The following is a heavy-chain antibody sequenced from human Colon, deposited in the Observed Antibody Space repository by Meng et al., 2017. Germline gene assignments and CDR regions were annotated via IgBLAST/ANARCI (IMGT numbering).Heavy chain of an antibody. J-gene: IGHJ4*02. Sequence: VQLCQRGAGLLKPLETRSLTCAVYGGSFSNSYLAWIRQPPGKGLEWIGEIHPSGSSYYSPSLQSRVTITLDPSKNQFSLTLSSLTAADTAVYYCARGVDWAKSGNFWGQGTLVTVSS. V-gene: IGHV4-34*01. CDR1: GGSFSNSY. CDR2: IHPSGSS. D-gene: IGHD3-9*01. CDR3: ARGVDWAKSGNF.